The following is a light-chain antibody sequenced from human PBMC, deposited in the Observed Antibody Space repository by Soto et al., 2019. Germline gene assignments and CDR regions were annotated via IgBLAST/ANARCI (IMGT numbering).Light chain of an antibody. CDR2: GAS. CDR3: QVFGDSRT. CDR1: QTISSGY. V-gene: IGKV3-20*01. Sequence: VLTQSPDTLSLSPGERATLSCRASQTISSGYLAWYQQKPGQAPRLLIYGASRRATGIPDRFSGRVSGTDFTLTVSSLEPEDFAVYYCQVFGDSRTFGQGTKVELK. J-gene: IGKJ1*01.